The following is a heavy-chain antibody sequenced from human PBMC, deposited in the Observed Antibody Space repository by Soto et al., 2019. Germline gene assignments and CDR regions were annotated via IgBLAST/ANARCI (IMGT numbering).Heavy chain of an antibody. V-gene: IGHV4-31*03. CDR2: IYYSGST. CDR3: ARAPALGWFDP. CDR1: GGSISSGGYY. Sequence: QVQLQESGPGLVKPSQTLSLTCTVSGGSISSGGYYWSWIRQHPGKGLEWIGYIYYSGSTYYNPSLKSRVTRSVDTPKNPFALKLSSVTAADPAVYYCARAPALGWFDPWGQGTLVTVSS. J-gene: IGHJ5*02.